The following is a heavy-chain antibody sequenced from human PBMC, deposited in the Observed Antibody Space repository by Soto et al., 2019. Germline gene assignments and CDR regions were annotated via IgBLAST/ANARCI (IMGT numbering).Heavy chain of an antibody. CDR3: AKEERRDLISWYYDSSGYPDY. Sequence: ASVKVSCKDSCCTFTSYGISWVRDYTGRWLECMGWISAYNGNTNYAQKLQGRVTISRDNSKNTLYLQMNSLRAEDTAVYYCAKEERRDLISWYYDSSGYPDYWGQGTLVTVSS. D-gene: IGHD3-22*01. J-gene: IGHJ4*02. CDR1: CCTFTSYG. V-gene: IGHV1-18*01. CDR2: ISAYNGNT.